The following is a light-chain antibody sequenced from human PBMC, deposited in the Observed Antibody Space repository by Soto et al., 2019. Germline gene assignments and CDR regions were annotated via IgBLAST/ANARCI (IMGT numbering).Light chain of an antibody. CDR3: QQYNSYPYT. Sequence: DIQMTQSPSTLSASVGDRVTITYRASQIITSWLAWYQQKPGKAPKLLIYKASSLESGVPSRFSGSGSGTEFTLTISSLQPDDFATYYCQQYNSYPYTFGQGTKLEIK. CDR1: QIITSW. V-gene: IGKV1-5*03. J-gene: IGKJ2*01. CDR2: KAS.